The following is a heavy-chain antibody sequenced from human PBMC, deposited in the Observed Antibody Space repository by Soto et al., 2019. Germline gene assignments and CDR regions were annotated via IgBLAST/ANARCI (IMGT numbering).Heavy chain of an antibody. Sequence: QVQLVQSGAEVKKPGSSVKVSCKASGGTFSSYGVSWVRQAPGQGLEWMGRIIPIFATTNYAQKFQGRVTITADESTSTAYMELSSLTFEDTAVYYCAREMNYRPGGGLPTNWFDPWGQGSLVTVPA. CDR3: AREMNYRPGGGLPTNWFDP. J-gene: IGHJ5*02. V-gene: IGHV1-69*18. CDR1: GGTFSSYG. CDR2: IIPIFATT. D-gene: IGHD1-7*01.